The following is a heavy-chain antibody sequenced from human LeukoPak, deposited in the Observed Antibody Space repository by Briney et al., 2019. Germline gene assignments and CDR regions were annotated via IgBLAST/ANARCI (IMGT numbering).Heavy chain of an antibody. V-gene: IGHV3-66*01. CDR1: GFTVSSNY. CDR3: VKETFDY. Sequence: GGSLRLSCVGSGFTVSSNYMNWVRQAPGKGLEWVSVIYSGGSTNYADSVRGRFTISRDNSKNTLYLQMNSLRAEDSALYYCVKETFDYWGQGTLVTVSS. J-gene: IGHJ4*02. CDR2: IYSGGST.